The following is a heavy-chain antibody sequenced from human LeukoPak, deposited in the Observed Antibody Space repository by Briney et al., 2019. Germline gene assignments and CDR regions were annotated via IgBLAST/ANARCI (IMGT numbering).Heavy chain of an antibody. J-gene: IGHJ4*02. D-gene: IGHD3-3*01. CDR3: ATLGGRAGLRFLESPGASHY. Sequence: ASVKVSCKVSGYIFSDYYIHWVQQAPGKGLEWMGLVDPEGGETIYAEEFQARVTITADTSRDIAYMELSSLRFDDTAVYYCATLGGRAGLRFLESPGASHYWGQGTLVTVSS. CDR1: GYIFSDYY. CDR2: VDPEGGET. V-gene: IGHV1-69-2*01.